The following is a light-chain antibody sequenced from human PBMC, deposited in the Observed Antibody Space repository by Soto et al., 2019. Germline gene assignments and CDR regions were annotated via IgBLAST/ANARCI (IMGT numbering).Light chain of an antibody. Sequence: EIVLTQSPATLSLSPGERATLSCRASQSVSSYLAWYQQKPGQAPRLLIYDASNRATGIPARFSGSGSGTDFTLTISSLEPGDFAVYYCQQRSNWLSLTFGGGTKVEIK. CDR1: QSVSSY. CDR3: QQRSNWLSLT. CDR2: DAS. V-gene: IGKV3-11*01. J-gene: IGKJ4*01.